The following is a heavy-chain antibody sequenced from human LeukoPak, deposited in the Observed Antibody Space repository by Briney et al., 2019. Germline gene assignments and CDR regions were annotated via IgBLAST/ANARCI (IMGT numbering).Heavy chain of an antibody. CDR3: ANGADFICSSTSCPSRSAFDI. CDR2: ISGSGGST. CDR1: GFTFSSYA. D-gene: IGHD2-2*01. J-gene: IGHJ3*02. Sequence: GGSLRLSCAASGFTFSSYAMSWVRQAPGKGLEWVSAISGSGGSTYYADSVKGRFTISRDNSKNTLYLQMNSLRAEDTAVYYCANGADFICSSTSCPSRSAFDIWGQGTMVTVSS. V-gene: IGHV3-23*01.